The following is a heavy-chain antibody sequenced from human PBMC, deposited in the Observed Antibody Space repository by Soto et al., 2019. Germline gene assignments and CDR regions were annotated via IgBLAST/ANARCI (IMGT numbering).Heavy chain of an antibody. Sequence: QVQLVESGGGVVQPGRSLRLSCAASGFTFSSYAMHWVRQAPGKGLEWVAVISYDGSNKYYADSVKGRFTISRDNSXXAXXLQMNGLSAEDTAVYYCARIPRYSDSSGYHAAFDICGQGTMVTVSS. CDR2: ISYDGSNK. CDR3: ARIPRYSDSSGYHAAFDI. D-gene: IGHD3-22*01. J-gene: IGHJ3*02. CDR1: GFTFSSYA. V-gene: IGHV3-30-3*01.